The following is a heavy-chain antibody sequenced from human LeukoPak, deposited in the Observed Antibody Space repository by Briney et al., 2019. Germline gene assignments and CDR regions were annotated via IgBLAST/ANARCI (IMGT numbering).Heavy chain of an antibody. Sequence: GGSLRLSCAASGFSFSSYTMGWVRQAPGKGLQWVSAIFGGGDDTFYADSVKGRFTISRDNSKNTLYLQMNSLRAEDTAVYYCARVKDCSSTSCYGAFDIWGQGTMVTVSS. CDR1: GFSFSSYT. V-gene: IGHV3-23*01. CDR2: IFGGGDDT. CDR3: ARVKDCSSTSCYGAFDI. J-gene: IGHJ3*02. D-gene: IGHD2-2*01.